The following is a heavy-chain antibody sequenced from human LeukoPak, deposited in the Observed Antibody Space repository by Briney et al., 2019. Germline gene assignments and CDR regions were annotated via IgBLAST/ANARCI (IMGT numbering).Heavy chain of an antibody. CDR3: ARKSPIFGVVIPLFDY. CDR2: SSGSGRST. CDR1: GFNLSSFV. J-gene: IGHJ4*02. V-gene: IGHV3-23*01. Sequence: PGGSLRLSCAASGFNLSSFVMSWVRQAPGKGLEWVSSSSGSGRSTYCADSVKGRFTISRDNSKNTLYLQVNSLRAEDTAVYYCARKSPIFGVVIPLFDYWGQGTLVSVSS. D-gene: IGHD3-3*01.